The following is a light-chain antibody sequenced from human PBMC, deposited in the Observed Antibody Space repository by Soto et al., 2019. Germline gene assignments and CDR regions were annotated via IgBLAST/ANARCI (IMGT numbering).Light chain of an antibody. V-gene: IGLV2-14*01. CDR2: EVI. CDR1: SSDIGAYNY. CDR3: SSYTSSSTTPYV. J-gene: IGLJ1*01. Sequence: QSALTQPASVSGSPGQSITISCTGTSSDIGAYNYVSWYRQHPGKAPKLMIYEVINRPSGVSNRFSGSKSGNTASLTISGLQAEDEADYYCSSYTSSSTTPYVFGTATNVTVL.